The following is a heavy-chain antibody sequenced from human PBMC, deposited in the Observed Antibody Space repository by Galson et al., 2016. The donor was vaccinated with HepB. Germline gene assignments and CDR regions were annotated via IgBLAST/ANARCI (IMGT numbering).Heavy chain of an antibody. Sequence: SLRLSCAASGFSFSNSGMSWVRQAPGRGLEWVSGITRRGDATHYADFVKGRFTISRDNSKNTLYLYMNNLTAGDTAIYYCGKHGGVDYWGQGALVTVSS. J-gene: IGHJ4*02. V-gene: IGHV3-23*01. CDR2: ITRRGDAT. D-gene: IGHD3-16*01. CDR3: GKHGGVDY. CDR1: GFSFSNSG.